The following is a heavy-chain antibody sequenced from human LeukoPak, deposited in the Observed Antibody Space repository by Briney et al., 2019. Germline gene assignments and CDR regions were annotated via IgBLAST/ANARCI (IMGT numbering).Heavy chain of an antibody. V-gene: IGHV4-39*02. CDR1: GGSISSSSYY. Sequence: SETLSLTCTVSGGSISSSSYYWGWIRQPPGNGLEWIGSIYYSGSTYYNPSLKSRVTISVDMSKNHFSLKLTSVTAADTAVYYCAREHYYDSTAYLDWGQGTLVSVSS. J-gene: IGHJ4*02. CDR2: IYYSGST. D-gene: IGHD3-22*01. CDR3: AREHYYDSTAYLD.